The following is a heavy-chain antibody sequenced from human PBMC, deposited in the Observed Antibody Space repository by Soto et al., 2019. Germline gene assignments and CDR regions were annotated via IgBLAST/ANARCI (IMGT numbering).Heavy chain of an antibody. Sequence: ASVKVSCKTSGYTFTSYAIHWVRQAPGQGLEWMGWINIGNGNTKYSQKFQGRVTVSRDTSASTAYMELSSLRSEDTAVYYCAREPLCGGSCYDQWLDPWGQGSLVTVSS. V-gene: IGHV1-3*04. D-gene: IGHD2-15*01. CDR2: INIGNGNT. CDR3: AREPLCGGSCYDQWLDP. J-gene: IGHJ5*02. CDR1: GYTFTSYA.